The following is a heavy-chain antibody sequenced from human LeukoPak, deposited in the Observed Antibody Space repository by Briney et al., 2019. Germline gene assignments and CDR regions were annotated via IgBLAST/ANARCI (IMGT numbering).Heavy chain of an antibody. CDR1: GGSISSGGYY. V-gene: IGHV4-30-2*01. Sequence: PSETLSLTCTVSGGSISSGGYYWSWIRQPPGKGLERIGYIYHSGSTYYNPSLKSRVTISVDTSKNQFSLKLSSVTAADTAVYFCARGRSIFGVVIPYLFDYWGQGTLVTVSS. CDR3: ARGRSIFGVVIPYLFDY. CDR2: IYHSGST. J-gene: IGHJ4*02. D-gene: IGHD3-3*01.